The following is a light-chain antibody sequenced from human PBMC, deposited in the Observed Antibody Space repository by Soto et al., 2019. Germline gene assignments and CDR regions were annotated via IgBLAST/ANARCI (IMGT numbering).Light chain of an antibody. CDR2: AAS. J-gene: IGKJ1*01. Sequence: IVMTQSPATLSVSPGERATLSCRAGQSIDSKLVWYQQRPGQAPRLLIYAASTRATGIPARFSGSGSGTEFTLTISGLQSEDFGVYYCQQYKSWRTFGQGTNVEIK. CDR3: QQYKSWRT. V-gene: IGKV3-15*01. CDR1: QSIDSK.